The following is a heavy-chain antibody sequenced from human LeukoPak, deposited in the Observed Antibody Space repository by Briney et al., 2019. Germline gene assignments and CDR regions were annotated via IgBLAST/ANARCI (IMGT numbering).Heavy chain of an antibody. CDR3: ARADVGVTTYSHYYYYYYMDV. CDR1: GFTFSSYW. CDR2: IKQDGSEK. Sequence: PGGSLRLSCAASGFTFSSYWMSWVRQAPGKGLEWVANIKQDGSEKYYVDSVKGRFTISRDNAKNSLYLQMNSLRAEDTAVYYCARADVGVTTYSHYYYYYYMDVWGKGTTVTVSS. V-gene: IGHV3-7*01. J-gene: IGHJ6*03. D-gene: IGHD4-17*01.